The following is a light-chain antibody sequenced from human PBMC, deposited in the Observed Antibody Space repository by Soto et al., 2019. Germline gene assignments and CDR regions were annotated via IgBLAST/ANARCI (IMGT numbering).Light chain of an antibody. J-gene: IGKJ5*01. Sequence: EIVLTQSPATLSLSPGERVTLSCRASQSVSNSLAWYQQKPGQPPRLLIYDVSNRATGIPARFSGSGSGTDFTLTITSLEPEDFAVYFCQHYGSSPPITFGQGTRLEIK. CDR1: QSVSNS. V-gene: IGKV3-11*01. CDR2: DVS. CDR3: QHYGSSPPIT.